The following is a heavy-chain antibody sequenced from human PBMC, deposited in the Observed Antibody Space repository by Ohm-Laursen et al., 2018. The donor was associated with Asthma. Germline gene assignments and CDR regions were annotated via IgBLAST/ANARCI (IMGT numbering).Heavy chain of an antibody. V-gene: IGHV3-48*02. J-gene: IGHJ6*02. CDR1: GLTFSSYS. CDR2: ISSSSSTI. CDR3: ARLGRGLAVAGYYYYYDGMEV. D-gene: IGHD6-19*01. Sequence: SLSLSCAASGLTFSSYSMNWVRQAPGKGLEWVSYISSSSSTIYYADSVKGRFTISRDNAKNSLYLQMNSLRDEDTAVYYCARLGRGLAVAGYYYYYDGMEVWGQGTTVTVSS.